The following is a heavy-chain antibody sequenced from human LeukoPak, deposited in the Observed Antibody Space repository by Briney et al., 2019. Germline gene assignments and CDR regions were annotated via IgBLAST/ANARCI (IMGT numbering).Heavy chain of an antibody. V-gene: IGHV4-39*01. J-gene: IGHJ4*02. Sequence: PSETLSLTCTVSGGSISSSSYYWGWIRQPPGKGLEWIGSIYYSGSTYYNPSLKSRVTISVDTSKNQFSLKLSSVTAADTAVYYCASRSDEEWLSDYWGQGTLVTVSS. CDR1: GGSISSSSYY. CDR3: ASRSDEEWLSDY. D-gene: IGHD6-19*01. CDR2: IYYSGST.